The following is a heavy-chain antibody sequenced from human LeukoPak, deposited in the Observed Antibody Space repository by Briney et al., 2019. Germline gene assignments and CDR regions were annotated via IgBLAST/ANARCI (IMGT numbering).Heavy chain of an antibody. CDR1: GGSISSGSYY. V-gene: IGHV4-61*02. CDR2: IYTGGST. Sequence: PSETLSLTCTVSGGSISSGSYYWSWIRQPAGKGLEWIGRIYTGGSTNYNPSLKSRVTISVDTSKNQFSLKLSSVTAADTAVYYCARDAGGSEWPSSGWYKFDPWGQGTLVTVSS. D-gene: IGHD6-19*01. J-gene: IGHJ5*02. CDR3: ARDAGGSEWPSSGWYKFDP.